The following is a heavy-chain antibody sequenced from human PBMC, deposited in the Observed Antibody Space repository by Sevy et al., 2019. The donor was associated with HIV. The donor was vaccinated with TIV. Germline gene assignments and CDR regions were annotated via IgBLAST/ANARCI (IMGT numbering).Heavy chain of an antibody. V-gene: IGHV3-48*03. Sequence: GGSLRLSCAASGFNLSNYEMNWVRQAPGKGLEWVSHITSSGSSIYYADSVKGRFTISRDNAKNSLYLQMNSLRVEDTAVYYCARNGGAYDTGFDPWGQRTLVTVSS. J-gene: IGHJ5*02. CDR3: ARNGGAYDTGFDP. CDR1: GFNLSNYE. D-gene: IGHD3-22*01. CDR2: ITSSGSSI.